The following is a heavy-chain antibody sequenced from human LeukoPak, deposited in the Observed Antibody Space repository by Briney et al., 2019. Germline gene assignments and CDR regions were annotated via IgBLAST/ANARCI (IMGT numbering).Heavy chain of an antibody. CDR1: GFAFSSNS. D-gene: IGHD3-3*01. V-gene: IGHV3-23*01. CDR2: ITNNGATT. CDR3: ARDQNDFWSGYFNWFDP. J-gene: IGHJ5*02. Sequence: GGSLRLSCAASGFAFSSNSMNWVRQAPGRGLEWVSVITNNGATTYYADSVKGRFTISRDNSKNTLYLQMNSLRAEDTAVYYCARDQNDFWSGYFNWFDPWGQGTLVTVSS.